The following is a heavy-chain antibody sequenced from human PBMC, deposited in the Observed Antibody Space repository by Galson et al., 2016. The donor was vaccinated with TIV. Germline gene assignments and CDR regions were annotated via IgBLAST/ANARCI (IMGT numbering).Heavy chain of an antibody. D-gene: IGHD5-12*01. V-gene: IGHV3-23*03. CDR1: GFRFSSFA. CDR3: AKFSGTYHNQYFFDY. CDR2: IYGGGNDP. J-gene: IGHJ4*02. Sequence: LRLSCAASGFRFSSFAMGWVRQAPGKGLEWVSGIYGGGNDPFNADSAKGRFTISRDTSKNIVYLQMKSLRAEDSAIYYCAKFSGTYHNQYFFDYWRQGTLVTVPS.